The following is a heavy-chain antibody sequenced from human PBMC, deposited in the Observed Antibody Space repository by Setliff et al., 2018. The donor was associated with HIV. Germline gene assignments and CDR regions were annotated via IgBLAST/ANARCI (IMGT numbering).Heavy chain of an antibody. J-gene: IGHJ2*01. CDR2: INGDGSTT. CDR1: GFTLSSYW. D-gene: IGHD5-18*01. CDR3: ARDVKGYIYGSTYWYFDL. Sequence: PGGSLRLSCAASGFTLSSYWMHWVRQAPGKGLVYVSHINGDGSTTTYADSVKGRFTISRDNAKNTLFLQMNSLRAEDTAVYYCARDVKGYIYGSTYWYFDLWGRGTLVTVSS. V-gene: IGHV3-74*01.